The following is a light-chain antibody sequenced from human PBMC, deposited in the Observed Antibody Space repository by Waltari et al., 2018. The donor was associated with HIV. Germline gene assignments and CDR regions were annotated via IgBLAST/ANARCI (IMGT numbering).Light chain of an antibody. V-gene: IGKV1-39*01. J-gene: IGKJ2*01. CDR1: QGITVF. CDR3: QQSYSPPVT. Sequence: QFSHSRSPLSAPLGDRYTITCRANQGITVFLNWYQQKVGQAPKVLFYTAVGLQSGAPSTFSGSGSGTDVALTITSLQTEDSVTYYGQQSYSPPVTSGPGTKLQ. CDR2: TAV.